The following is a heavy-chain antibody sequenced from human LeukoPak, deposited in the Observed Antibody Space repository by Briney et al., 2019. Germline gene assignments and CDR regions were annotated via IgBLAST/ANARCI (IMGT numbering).Heavy chain of an antibody. CDR3: TSSFGQLSFFDY. D-gene: IGHD3-10*01. CDR1: GFTFDDYA. J-gene: IGHJ4*02. Sequence: GGSLRLSCAASGFTFDDYAMSWVRQAPGKGLEWVGFIRSKAYGGTTEYAASVKGRFTISRDDSKSIAYLQMNSLKTEDTAVYYCTSSFGQLSFFDYWGQGTLVTVSS. V-gene: IGHV3-49*04. CDR2: IRSKAYGGTT.